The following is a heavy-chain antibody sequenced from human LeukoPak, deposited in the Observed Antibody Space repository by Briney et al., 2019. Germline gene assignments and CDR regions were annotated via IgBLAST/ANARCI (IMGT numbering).Heavy chain of an antibody. Sequence: SETLSLTCAVYGGSFSGYYWSWIRQPPGKGLEWIGEINHSGGTNYNPSLKSRVTISVDTSKNQFSLKLSSVTAADTAVYYRARLRPNVWGSYRTLFDYWGQGTLVTVSS. D-gene: IGHD3-16*02. J-gene: IGHJ4*02. V-gene: IGHV4-34*01. CDR2: INHSGGT. CDR3: ARLRPNVWGSYRTLFDY. CDR1: GGSFSGYY.